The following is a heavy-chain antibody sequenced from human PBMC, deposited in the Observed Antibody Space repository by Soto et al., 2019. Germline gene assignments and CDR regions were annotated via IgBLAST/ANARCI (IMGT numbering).Heavy chain of an antibody. CDR2: INPDGGGT. D-gene: IGHD2-15*01. CDR3: AVGGNCLSMDV. CDR1: GYTFTSYY. Sequence: QVQLVQSGAEVKKPGASVKVSCKASGYTFTSYYMHWVRLAPGQGLEWMGIINPDGGGTSYAQQFQGRVIMTRDTSTSTVYMEMSSLRSEDTAVNYCAVGGNCLSMDVWGQGTTVTVSS. V-gene: IGHV1-46*01. J-gene: IGHJ6*02.